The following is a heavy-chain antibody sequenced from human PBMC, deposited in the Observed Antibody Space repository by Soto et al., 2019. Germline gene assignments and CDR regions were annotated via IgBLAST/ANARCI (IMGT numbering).Heavy chain of an antibody. J-gene: IGHJ4*02. Sequence: QVQLVESGGGVVQPGRSLRLSCAASGFTFSHYALHWVRQAPGKGLEWVAVISYDGSHKYYADSVKGRFIISRDNSKNTLSLQMNSLRAEDTAVYYCASPTTEIDYWGQGTLVTVSS. CDR2: ISYDGSHK. D-gene: IGHD1-1*01. CDR1: GFTFSHYA. V-gene: IGHV3-30*04. CDR3: ASPTTEIDY.